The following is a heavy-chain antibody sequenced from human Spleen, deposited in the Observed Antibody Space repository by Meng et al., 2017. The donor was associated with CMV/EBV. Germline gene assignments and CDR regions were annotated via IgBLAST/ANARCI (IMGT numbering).Heavy chain of an antibody. V-gene: IGHV3-74*01. J-gene: IGHJ4*02. D-gene: IGHD3-3*01. CDR2: INGDGTTT. CDR3: ARVLPIYDFWGGYFDY. CDR1: GCTFSTSW. Sequence: GGSLRLSCAASGCTFSTSWMHWVRQSPEKGLVWVSRINGDGTTTAYADSVKGRFTISRDNAKNMLYLQMSSLRADDTAVYYCARVLPIYDFWGGYFDYWGQGTLVTVSS.